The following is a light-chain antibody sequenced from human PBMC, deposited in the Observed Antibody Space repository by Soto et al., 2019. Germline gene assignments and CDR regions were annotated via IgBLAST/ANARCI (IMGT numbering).Light chain of an antibody. CDR3: GSYAGTNTWV. V-gene: IGLV2-14*01. J-gene: IGLJ2*01. CDR1: RSDVGAYNY. Sequence: QSALTQPASVSGSPGQSIAISCTGTRSDVGAYNYVSWYQQHPGKAPKLMISEVTNRPSGVSDRFSGSKSGNTASLTVSGLQAEDGGDYYCGSYAGTNTWVFGGGTKLTVL. CDR2: EVT.